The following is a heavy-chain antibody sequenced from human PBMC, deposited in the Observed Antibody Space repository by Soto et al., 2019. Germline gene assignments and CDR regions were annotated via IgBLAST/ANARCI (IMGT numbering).Heavy chain of an antibody. D-gene: IGHD1-20*01. J-gene: IGHJ6*04. Sequence: PSEPLSLTCTVSGGSISSYYWSWIRQPPGKGLEWIGYIYYSGSTNYNPSLKSRVTISVDTSKNQFSLKLSSVTAADTAVYYCASRYPRYYYYEMDVLCKGTTVTVSA. CDR1: GGSISSYY. CDR3: ASRYPRYYYYEMDV. CDR2: IYYSGST. V-gene: IGHV4-59*08.